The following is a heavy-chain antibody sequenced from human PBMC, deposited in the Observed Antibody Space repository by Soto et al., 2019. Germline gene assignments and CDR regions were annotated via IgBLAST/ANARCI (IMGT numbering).Heavy chain of an antibody. D-gene: IGHD2-21*02. V-gene: IGHV4-59*01. CDR2: MYNTGST. J-gene: IGHJ6*02. CDR3: ARDLWGYCGADCYPLDV. Sequence: QTLSLPYTVSAGFIRSYYWSWIRQPPGKGLEWIGYMYNTGSTIYNPSLKSRVTISVDTSKNQFSLKLNSVTAADTAVYYCARDLWGYCGADCYPLDVWGQGTTVTVS. CDR1: AGFIRSYY.